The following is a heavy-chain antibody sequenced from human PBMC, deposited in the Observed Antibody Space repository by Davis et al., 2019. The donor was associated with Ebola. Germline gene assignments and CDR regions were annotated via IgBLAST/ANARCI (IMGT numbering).Heavy chain of an antibody. J-gene: IGHJ4*02. CDR2: IKQDGSEK. D-gene: IGHD3-3*01. CDR1: GFTFSSYW. Sequence: GGSLRLSCAASGFTFSSYWMSWVRQAPGKGLEWVANIKQDGSEKYYVDSVKGRFTISRDNAMNSLYLQMNSLRAEDTAVYYCARDGPLGYDFLSGYYQYWGQGTLVTVSS. CDR3: ARDGPLGYDFLSGYYQY. V-gene: IGHV3-7*03.